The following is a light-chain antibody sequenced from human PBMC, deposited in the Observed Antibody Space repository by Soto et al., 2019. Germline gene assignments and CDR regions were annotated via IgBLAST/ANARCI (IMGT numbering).Light chain of an antibody. J-gene: IGKJ4*01. CDR1: QSVADNY. CDR2: AAS. V-gene: IGKV3-20*01. Sequence: EIVLTQSPGTLSLSPGDRATLSCKASQSVADNYLAWYQQKPGQAPRLLIYAASRRAIGIPDTFSGSGSGTDFTLTITRLEPEDFATYYCQQTYSTPLTFGGGTKVEIK. CDR3: QQTYSTPLT.